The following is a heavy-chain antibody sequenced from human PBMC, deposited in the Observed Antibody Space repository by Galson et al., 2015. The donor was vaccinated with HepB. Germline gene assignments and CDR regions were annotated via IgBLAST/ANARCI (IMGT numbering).Heavy chain of an antibody. CDR3: AKGGTGTSTNWFDP. J-gene: IGHJ5*02. Sequence: SLRLSCAASGFTFSSYSMNWVRQAPGKGLEWVSSISSSSSYIYYADSVKGRFTISRDNAKNSLYLQMDSLRAEDTAVYYCAKGGTGTSTNWFDPWGQGTLVTVSS. CDR1: GFTFSSYS. CDR2: ISSSSSYI. V-gene: IGHV3-21*01. D-gene: IGHD1-7*01.